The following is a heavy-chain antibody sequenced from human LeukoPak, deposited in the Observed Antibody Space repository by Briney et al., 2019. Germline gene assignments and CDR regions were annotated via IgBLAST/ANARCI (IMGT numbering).Heavy chain of an antibody. V-gene: IGHV4-31*03. J-gene: IGHJ3*02. CDR2: IYYSGST. CDR1: GGSISSGGYY. Sequence: PSQTLSLTCTVSGGSISSGGYYWSWLRQHPGKGLEWIGYIYYSGSTYYNPSLKSRVTISVDTSKNQFSLKLSSVTAADTAVYYCARDTFYYYDSSGYWAYDAFDIWGQGTMVTVSS. CDR3: ARDTFYYYDSSGYWAYDAFDI. D-gene: IGHD3-22*01.